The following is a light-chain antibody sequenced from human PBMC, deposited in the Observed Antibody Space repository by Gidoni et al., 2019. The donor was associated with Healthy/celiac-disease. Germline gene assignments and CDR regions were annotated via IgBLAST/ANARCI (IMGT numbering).Light chain of an antibody. CDR3: CSYAGSSPLYV. CDR1: SSDVGRYNL. Sequence: QSALTQPASVSGSPGQSITISCTGTSSDVGRYNLFSWYQQHPGKAPQLMIYEGSKRPSGVSNRFSGSKSGNTASLTISRLQAEDEADYYCCSYAGSSPLYVFGTGTKVTVL. CDR2: EGS. V-gene: IGLV2-23*01. J-gene: IGLJ1*01.